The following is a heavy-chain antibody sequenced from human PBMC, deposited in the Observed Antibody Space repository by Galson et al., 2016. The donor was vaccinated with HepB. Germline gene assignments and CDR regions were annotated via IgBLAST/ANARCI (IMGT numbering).Heavy chain of an antibody. CDR2: IYSSGST. Sequence: TLSLTCTVSGGSISGGGNYWTWIRQLPGKGLEWIGYIYSSGSTYYNPSLKSRLIMSVNTSEKHFSLNLSSVTAADTAVYYCARMLRDNTGYQFFDSWGQGTLVTVSS. D-gene: IGHD3-22*01. CDR1: GGSISGGGNY. J-gene: IGHJ4*02. V-gene: IGHV4-31*03. CDR3: ARMLRDNTGYQFFDS.